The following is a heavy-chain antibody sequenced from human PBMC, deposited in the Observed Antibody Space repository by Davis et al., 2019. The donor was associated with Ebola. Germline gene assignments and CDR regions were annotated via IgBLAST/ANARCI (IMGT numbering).Heavy chain of an antibody. J-gene: IGHJ4*02. CDR1: GFTFSSHW. D-gene: IGHD1-14*01. Sequence: GESLKISCAASGFTFSSHWMSWVRQAPGKGLEWVANIKQDGSEKYYVDSVKGRFTISRDNAKNSLYLQMNSLRAEDTAVYYCARTGFRLFDYWGQGTLVTVSS. CDR3: ARTGFRLFDY. V-gene: IGHV3-7*03. CDR2: IKQDGSEK.